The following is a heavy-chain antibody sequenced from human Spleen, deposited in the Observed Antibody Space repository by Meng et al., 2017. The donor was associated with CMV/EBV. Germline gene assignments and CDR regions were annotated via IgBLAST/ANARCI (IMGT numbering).Heavy chain of an antibody. CDR3: ARRVVGSRRNWFDP. Sequence: ASVKVSCKASGYTFTSYDINWVRQATGQGLEWMGWMNPNSGNTGYAQKFQGRVTITRNTSISTAYMELSSLRSEDTAVYYCARRVVGSRRNWFDPWGQGTLVTVS. D-gene: IGHD2-15*01. CDR1: GYTFTSYD. J-gene: IGHJ5*02. V-gene: IGHV1-8*03. CDR2: MNPNSGNT.